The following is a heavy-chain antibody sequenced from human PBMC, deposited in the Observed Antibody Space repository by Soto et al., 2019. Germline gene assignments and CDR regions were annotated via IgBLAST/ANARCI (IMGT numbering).Heavy chain of an antibody. CDR1: GGSISSGGYY. Sequence: PSETLSLTCTVSGGSISSGGYYWSWIRQHPGKGLEWIGYIYYSGSTYYNPSLKSRVTISVDTSKNQFSLKLSSVTAADTAVYYCARDEKAAAGTFDYWGQGTLVTASS. CDR2: IYYSGST. D-gene: IGHD6-13*01. J-gene: IGHJ4*02. V-gene: IGHV4-31*03. CDR3: ARDEKAAAGTFDY.